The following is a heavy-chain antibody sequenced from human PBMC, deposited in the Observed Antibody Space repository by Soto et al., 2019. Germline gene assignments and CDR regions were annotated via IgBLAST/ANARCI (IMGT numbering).Heavy chain of an antibody. CDR2: ISYDGRNK. J-gene: IGHJ4*01. CDR1: GFTFSSYG. D-gene: IGHD3-3*01. V-gene: IGHV3-30*18. CDR3: AKGSGSDFWSGYYF. Sequence: GGSLRLSCAASGFTFSSYGMYWVRQAPGKGLEWVAVISYDGRNKYYADSVKGRFTISRDNSKNTLYLQMDSLRAEDTAVYYCAKGSGSDFWSGYYFWGHGTLVTVSS.